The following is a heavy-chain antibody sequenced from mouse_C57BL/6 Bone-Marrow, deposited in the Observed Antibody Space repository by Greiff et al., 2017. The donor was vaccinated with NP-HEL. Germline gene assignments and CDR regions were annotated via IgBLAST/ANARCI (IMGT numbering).Heavy chain of an antibody. CDR1: GFTFSDYY. CDR3: ARQGHYYGSSLFDY. V-gene: IGHV5-12*01. Sequence: EVQRVESGGGLVQPGGSLKLSCAASGFTFSDYYMYWVRQTPEKRLEWVAYISNGGGSTYYPDTVKGRFTISRDNAKNTLYLQMSRLKSEDTAMYYCARQGHYYGSSLFDYWGQGTTLTVSS. CDR2: ISNGGGST. J-gene: IGHJ2*01. D-gene: IGHD1-1*01.